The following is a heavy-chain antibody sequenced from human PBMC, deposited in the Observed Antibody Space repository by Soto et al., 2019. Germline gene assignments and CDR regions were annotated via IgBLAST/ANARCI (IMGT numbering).Heavy chain of an antibody. D-gene: IGHD6-6*01. V-gene: IGHV1-18*01. J-gene: IGHJ6*03. Sequence: GASVKVSCKASGYTFTNYGITWVRQAPGQGLEWMGWISAYNGDTHYTQRLQGRVTMTTDTSTSTAYMELRGLRADDTAVYYCARVRQLVGYCYYYMDVWGKETTVTVS. CDR1: GYTFTNYG. CDR3: ARVRQLVGYCYYYMDV. CDR2: ISAYNGDT.